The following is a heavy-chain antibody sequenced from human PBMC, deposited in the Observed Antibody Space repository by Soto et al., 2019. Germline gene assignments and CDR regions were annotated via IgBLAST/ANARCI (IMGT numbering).Heavy chain of an antibody. V-gene: IGHV3-74*01. Sequence: GGSLRISCAASGFTFSNYWMFWVRQAPGKGLMWISRINSDGSGASYVDSVEGRFTISRDNAKNTLYLQMSSLRAEDTAVYLCARRDSSGYLYYFDYWGQGALVTVSS. CDR3: ARRDSSGYLYYFDY. CDR1: GFTFSNYW. J-gene: IGHJ4*02. CDR2: INSDGSGA. D-gene: IGHD3-22*01.